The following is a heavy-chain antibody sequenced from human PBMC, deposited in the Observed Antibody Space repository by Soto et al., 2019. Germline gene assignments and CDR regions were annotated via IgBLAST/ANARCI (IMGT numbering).Heavy chain of an antibody. CDR1: GFTFSDYG. D-gene: IGHD3-10*01. V-gene: IGHV3-48*02. Sequence: EVQLVESGGGLAQPGGSLRLSCAASGFTFSDYGVTWVRQAPGKGLEWISYISSGRDTIYYADSVKGRFTISRDDAKEPLFLQMNSLRDEDTALYYCTRFSRTGEDDYWGRGTLVPVSS. CDR3: TRFSRTGEDDY. J-gene: IGHJ4*02. CDR2: ISSGRDTI.